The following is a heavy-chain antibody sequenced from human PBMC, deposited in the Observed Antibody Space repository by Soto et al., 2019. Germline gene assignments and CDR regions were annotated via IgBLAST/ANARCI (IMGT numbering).Heavy chain of an antibody. Sequence: ASVKVSCKASGYTFTSYYMHWVRQAPGQGLEWIGIINPSGGSTSYAQKLQGRVTMTRDTSTSTVYMEKSSLRSEDTAVYYCARVRGGSYRHLLFYYYYYYGRDVGGQGTTVTVSS. J-gene: IGHJ6*02. V-gene: IGHV1-46*01. CDR1: GYTFTSYY. CDR2: INPSGGST. D-gene: IGHD1-26*01. CDR3: ARVRGGSYRHLLFYYYYYYGRDV.